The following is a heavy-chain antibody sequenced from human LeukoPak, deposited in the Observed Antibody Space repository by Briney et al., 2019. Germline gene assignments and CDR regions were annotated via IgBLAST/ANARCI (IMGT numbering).Heavy chain of an antibody. J-gene: IGHJ3*02. CDR3: AKGRWGLTINNFDI. D-gene: IGHD3-9*01. V-gene: IGHV3-23*01. CDR2: ISDRGDST. CDR1: GFSVTAYA. Sequence: GGSLRLSCAASGFSVTAYAMGWVRQAPGKGLEWVSVISDRGDSTHYADSVKGRFTISRDSSKNTLYLQMNSLRGEDTAVYYCAKGRWGLTINNFDIWGQGTMVTVSS.